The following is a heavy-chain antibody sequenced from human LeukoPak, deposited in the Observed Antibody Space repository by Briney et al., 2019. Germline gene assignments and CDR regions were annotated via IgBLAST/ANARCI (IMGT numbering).Heavy chain of an antibody. D-gene: IGHD2-15*01. CDR1: GGTFSSYA. J-gene: IGHJ4*02. Sequence: ASVKVSCKASGGTFSSYAISWVRQAPGQGLEWMGGIIPIFGTANYAQKFQGRVTITTDESTSTAYMELSSLRSEDTAVYYCARDSAYGGSSFGVSFDYWGQGTLVTVSS. V-gene: IGHV1-69*05. CDR3: ARDSAYGGSSFGVSFDY. CDR2: IIPIFGTA.